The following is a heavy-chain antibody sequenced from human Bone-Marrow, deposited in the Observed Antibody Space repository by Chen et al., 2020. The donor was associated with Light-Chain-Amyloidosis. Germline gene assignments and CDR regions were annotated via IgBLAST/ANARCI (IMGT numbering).Heavy chain of an antibody. V-gene: IGHV1-46*01. J-gene: IGHJ4*02. Sequence: QVQLVQSGAEVKKPGASVKVSCKASGYTFTSYYIHWVRQAPGQGLEWMGIINPMGGTKKYAQKFQGRGTMTRDTSTSTVYMELSSLRSEDTAVYYCARDGTLAYCGGDCYSLPDYWGQGTLVTVSS. CDR2: INPMGGTK. CDR3: ARDGTLAYCGGDCYSLPDY. CDR1: GYTFTSYY. D-gene: IGHD2-21*02.